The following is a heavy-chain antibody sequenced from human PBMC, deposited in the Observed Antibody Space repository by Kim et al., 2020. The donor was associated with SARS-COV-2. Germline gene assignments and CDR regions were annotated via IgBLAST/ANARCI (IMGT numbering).Heavy chain of an antibody. CDR2: MWYDGRNK. D-gene: IGHD3-22*01. Sequence: GGSLRLSCAASGFTFSTYGMHWVRQAPGKGLEWVAVMWYDGRNKYYADSVKGRFTISRDNSKNTLYLQMNSLRAEDTAVYYCARDQGDYYDSSGYYWNWFDPWGQGTLVTVSS. J-gene: IGHJ5*02. CDR1: GFTFSTYG. CDR3: ARDQGDYYDSSGYYWNWFDP. V-gene: IGHV3-33*01.